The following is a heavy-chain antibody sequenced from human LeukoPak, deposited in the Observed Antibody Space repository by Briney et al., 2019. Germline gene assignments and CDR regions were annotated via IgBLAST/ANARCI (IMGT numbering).Heavy chain of an antibody. CDR3: AADPDSSGWYGGGDY. Sequence: SVKVSCKASGFTFTSSTMQWVRRARGQRLERIGWIVVGSGNTNYAQKFQERVTITRDMSTSTAYMELSSLRSEDTAVYYCAADPDSSGWYGGGDYWGQGTLVTVSS. D-gene: IGHD6-19*01. V-gene: IGHV1-58*02. CDR2: IVVGSGNT. CDR1: GFTFTSST. J-gene: IGHJ4*02.